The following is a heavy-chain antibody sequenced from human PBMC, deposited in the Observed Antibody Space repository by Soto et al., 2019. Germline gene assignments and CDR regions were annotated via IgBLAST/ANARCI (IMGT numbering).Heavy chain of an antibody. J-gene: IGHJ4*02. CDR1: GGSISSGGYY. D-gene: IGHD2-2*01. CDR2: IYYSGST. CDR3: ARENMDIPAAPGYFDY. Sequence: SETLSLTCTVSGGSISSGGYYWSGIRHHPGKGLEWIGYIYYSGSTYYNPSLKSRVTISVDTSKNQFSLKLSSVTAADTAVYYCARENMDIPAAPGYFDYWGQGTLVTVSS. V-gene: IGHV4-31*03.